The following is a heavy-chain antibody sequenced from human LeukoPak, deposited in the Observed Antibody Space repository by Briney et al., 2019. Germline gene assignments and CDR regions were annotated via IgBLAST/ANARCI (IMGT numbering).Heavy chain of an antibody. V-gene: IGHV1-18*01. D-gene: IGHD3-3*01. J-gene: IGHJ5*02. CDR1: GYTFTSYG. CDR3: ASPGVVINNWFDP. CDR2: ISAYNGNT. Sequence: GASVKVSCKASGYTFTSYGISWVRQAPGQGLEWMGWISAYNGNTNYAQKLQGRVTMTTDTSTSTAYMELSRLRSDDTAVYYCASPGVVINNWFDPWGQGTLVTVSA.